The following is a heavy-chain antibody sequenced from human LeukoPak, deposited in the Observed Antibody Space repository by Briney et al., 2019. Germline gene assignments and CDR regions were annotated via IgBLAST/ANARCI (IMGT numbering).Heavy chain of an antibody. CDR1: GYTFTDYY. CDR2: VDPVDGET. CDR3: ATLAKVYCSGGSCYTSPKIDY. Sequence: ASVKVSCKVSGYTFTDYYMHWVQQAPGKGLEWMGLVDPVDGETIYAEKFQGRVTITADTSTDTAYMELSSLRSEDTAVYYCATLAKVYCSGGSCYTSPKIDYWGQGTLVTVSS. V-gene: IGHV1-69-2*01. J-gene: IGHJ4*02. D-gene: IGHD2-15*01.